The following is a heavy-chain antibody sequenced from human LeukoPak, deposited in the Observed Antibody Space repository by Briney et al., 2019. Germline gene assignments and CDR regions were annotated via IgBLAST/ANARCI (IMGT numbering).Heavy chain of an antibody. CDR1: GXSISTYY. Sequence: SETLSLTCTVSGXSISTYYWSWIRQPPGKGLEWIGYVFYSGGTNYNPSLESRVTISLDTSKNQFSLKLSSVTAADTAVYYCASRGSAFDIWGQGIMVTVSS. J-gene: IGHJ3*02. D-gene: IGHD3-10*01. V-gene: IGHV4-59*03. CDR3: ASRGSAFDI. CDR2: VFYSGGT.